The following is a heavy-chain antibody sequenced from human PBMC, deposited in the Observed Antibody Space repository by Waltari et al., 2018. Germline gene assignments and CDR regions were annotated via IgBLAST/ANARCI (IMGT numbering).Heavy chain of an antibody. Sequence: QVQLQQWGAGLLKPSETLSLTCAVYGGSFSGYYWSWIRQPPGKGLDWIGEINHSVSTHSHPALKCRVTISVDTSKNQFSLKLSSVTAADPAVYYGASEPTKRRRYFDLWGRGTLVTVSS. D-gene: IGHD1-1*01. J-gene: IGHJ2*01. CDR1: GGSFSGYY. CDR2: INHSVST. V-gene: IGHV4-34*01. CDR3: ASEPTKRRRYFDL.